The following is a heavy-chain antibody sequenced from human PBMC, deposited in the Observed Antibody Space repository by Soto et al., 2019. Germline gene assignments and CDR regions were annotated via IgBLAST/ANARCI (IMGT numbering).Heavy chain of an antibody. D-gene: IGHD1-26*01. J-gene: IGHJ4*02. CDR1: GFMFNEYA. V-gene: IGHV3-23*01. CDR2: ISDSGEST. CDR3: AKTYRYSGSYYRRWDY. Sequence: PGGSLRLSCAGSGFMFNEYAMNWVRQAPGKGLEWVSIISDSGESTYYADSVKGRFTISRDNSKNTLYLQMNSLRAEDTAVYYCAKTYRYSGSYYRRWDYWGQGTLVPSPQ.